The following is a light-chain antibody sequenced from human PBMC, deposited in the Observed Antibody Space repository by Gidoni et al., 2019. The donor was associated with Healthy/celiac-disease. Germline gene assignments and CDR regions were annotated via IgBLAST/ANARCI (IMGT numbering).Light chain of an antibody. J-gene: IGLJ3*02. CDR3: CSYAGSSWV. CDR1: SRHVGSYNL. CDR2: EVS. Sequence: QSALTQPASVSGSPGQSITISCTGTSRHVGSYNLVSWYQQHPGKAPKLMIYEVSKRPSGVSNRFSGSKSGNTASLTISGLQAEDEADYYCCSYAGSSWVFGGGTKLTVL. V-gene: IGLV2-23*02.